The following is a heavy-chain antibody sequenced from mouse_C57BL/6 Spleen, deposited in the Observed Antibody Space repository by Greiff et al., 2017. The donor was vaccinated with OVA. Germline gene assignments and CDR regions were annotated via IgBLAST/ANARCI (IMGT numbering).Heavy chain of an antibody. CDR1: GYTFTSYW. D-gene: IGHD4-1*01. J-gene: IGHJ4*01. V-gene: IGHV1-59*01. CDR3: ARDWADAMDY. CDR2: IDPSDSYT. Sequence: QVQLQQPGAELVRPGTSVKLSCKASGYTFTSYWMHWVQQRPGQGLEWIGVIDPSDSYTNSNQKFKGKATLTVDTSSSTAYMQLSSLTSEDAAVYYCARDWADAMDYWGQGTSVTVSS.